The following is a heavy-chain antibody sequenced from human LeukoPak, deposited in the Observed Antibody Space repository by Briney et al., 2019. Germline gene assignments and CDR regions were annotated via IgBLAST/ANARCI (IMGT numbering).Heavy chain of an antibody. CDR1: GGSFSGYY. Sequence: PSETLSLTCAVYGGSFSGYYWSWIRQPPGKGLEWIGEINHSGSTNYNPSLKSRVTISVDTSKNQFSLKLSSVTAADTAVYYCARAAGDSPPYYYYMDVWGKGTTVTVSS. CDR3: ARAAGDSPPYYYYMDV. D-gene: IGHD3-10*01. CDR2: INHSGST. V-gene: IGHV4-34*01. J-gene: IGHJ6*03.